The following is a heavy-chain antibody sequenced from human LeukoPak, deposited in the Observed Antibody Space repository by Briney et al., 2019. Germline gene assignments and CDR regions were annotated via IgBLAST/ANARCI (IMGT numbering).Heavy chain of an antibody. CDR2: IRYDGSNK. Sequence: GGSLRLSCAASGFTFSSYGMHWVRQAPGKGLEWVAFIRYDGSNKYYADSVKGRFTISGDNSKNTLYLQMNSLRAEDTAVYYCAKGSVLRYFDWLNYWGQGTLVTVSS. CDR1: GFTFSSYG. J-gene: IGHJ4*02. CDR3: AKGSVLRYFDWLNY. D-gene: IGHD3-9*01. V-gene: IGHV3-30*02.